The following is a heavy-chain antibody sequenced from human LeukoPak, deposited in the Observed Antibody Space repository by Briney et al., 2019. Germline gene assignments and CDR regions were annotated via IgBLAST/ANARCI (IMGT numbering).Heavy chain of an antibody. Sequence: GGSLRLSCAASGFTFSNYWMSWVRQAPGKGLEWVAFIRYDGSNKYYADSVKGRFTISRDNSKNTLYLQMNSLRAEDTAVYYCAPRTTLGIDYWGQGTLVTVSS. CDR1: GFTFSNYW. D-gene: IGHD4-17*01. CDR3: APRTTLGIDY. CDR2: IRYDGSNK. J-gene: IGHJ4*02. V-gene: IGHV3-30*02.